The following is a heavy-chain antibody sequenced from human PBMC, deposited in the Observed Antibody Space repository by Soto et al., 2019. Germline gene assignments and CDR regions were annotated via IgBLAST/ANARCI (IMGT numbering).Heavy chain of an antibody. D-gene: IGHD1-26*01. Sequence: GESLKISCKGSGYSFTSYWISWVRQMPGKGLEWMGRIDPSDSYTNYSPSFQGHVTISADKSISTAYLQWSSLKASDTAMYYCARRGVGASYYYYYGMDVWGQGTLVTVSS. CDR2: IDPSDSYT. CDR1: GYSFTSYW. J-gene: IGHJ6*02. V-gene: IGHV5-10-1*01. CDR3: ARRGVGASYYYYYGMDV.